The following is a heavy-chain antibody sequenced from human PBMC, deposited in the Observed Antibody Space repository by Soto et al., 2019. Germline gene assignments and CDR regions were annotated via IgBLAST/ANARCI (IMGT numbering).Heavy chain of an antibody. Sequence: TVSGGSICSSRHYWGGIRQPPGKGLEWIGSIYYSGSTYYNPSLKSRVTISVDTSKNQFSLKLSSVTAADTAVYYCARHWTVTTFLDPWGQGTLVTVSS. CDR3: ARHWTVTTFLDP. J-gene: IGHJ5*02. CDR1: GGSICSSRHY. V-gene: IGHV4-39*01. CDR2: IYYSGST. D-gene: IGHD4-17*01.